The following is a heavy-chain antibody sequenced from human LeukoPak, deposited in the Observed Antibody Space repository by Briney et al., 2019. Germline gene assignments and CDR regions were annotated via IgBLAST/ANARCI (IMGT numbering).Heavy chain of an antibody. D-gene: IGHD4-17*01. CDR1: GYTFTGYY. CDR3: ARDVSTVWAFDI. CDR2: INPNSGGT. V-gene: IGHV1-2*06. J-gene: IGHJ3*02. Sequence: PGASVKVSCKASGYTFTGYYMHWVRQAPGQGLEWMGRINPNSGGTNYAQKFQGRVTMTRDTSISTAYMELSRLRSDDTAVYYCARDVSTVWAFDIWGQGTMVTVSS.